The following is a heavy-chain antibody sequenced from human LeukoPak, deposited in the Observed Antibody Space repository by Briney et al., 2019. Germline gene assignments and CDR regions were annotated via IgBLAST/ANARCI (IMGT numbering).Heavy chain of an antibody. CDR3: ASGAGAADY. V-gene: IGHV3-7*01. CDR1: GFTFSSNW. D-gene: IGHD4/OR15-4a*01. CDR2: INQDGSEK. Sequence: GGSLRLSCAASGFTFSSNWVKWVRQAPGKGLEWVANINQDGSEKYYVDSVKGRFTISRDNAQNSVYLQMNSLRAEDTAVYYCASGAGAADYWGQGTLVTVYS. J-gene: IGHJ4*02.